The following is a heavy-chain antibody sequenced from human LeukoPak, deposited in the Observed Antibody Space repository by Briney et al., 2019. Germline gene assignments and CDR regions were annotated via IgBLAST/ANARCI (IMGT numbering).Heavy chain of an antibody. CDR3: ARVYYDSSGPRVWYFDL. D-gene: IGHD3-22*01. CDR2: IYHSGST. CDR1: GGSISSGGYY. Sequence: PSQTLSLTCTVSGGSISSGGYYWSCIRQHPGKGLEWIGYIYHSGSTFYTPSLKSRVTISVETSNNQFSLKLSSVTAADTAVYYCARVYYDSSGPRVWYFDLWGRGTLVTVSS. J-gene: IGHJ2*01. V-gene: IGHV4-31*03.